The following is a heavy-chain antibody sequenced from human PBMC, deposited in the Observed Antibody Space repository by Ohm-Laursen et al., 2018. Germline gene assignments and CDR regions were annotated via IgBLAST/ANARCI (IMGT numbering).Heavy chain of an antibody. D-gene: IGHD3-22*01. CDR2: ISYDGSDT. Sequence: SLRLSCAASGFTFSSYGMHWVRQAPGKGLGWVALISYDGSDTYYADSVKGRFTISRDNSKNTLYLRMNSLRPEDTAIYYCAKARGDFYDRSGYHDWGQGTLVTVSS. CDR1: GFTFSSYG. V-gene: IGHV3-30*18. CDR3: AKARGDFYDRSGYHD. J-gene: IGHJ4*02.